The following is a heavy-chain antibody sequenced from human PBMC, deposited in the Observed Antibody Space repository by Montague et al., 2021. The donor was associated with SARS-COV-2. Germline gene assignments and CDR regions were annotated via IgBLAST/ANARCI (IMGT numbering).Heavy chain of an antibody. CDR1: GGSISSGSYY. D-gene: IGHD2-2*01. Sequence: TLSLTCTVSGGSISSGSYYWSWIRQPPGKGLEWIGRVYSSGITYYNPSLKSRVTISLDTSKNQFSMRLSSVTAAGTALYYCSRRRASVDSWGQGTLVTVSS. CDR3: SRRRASVDS. V-gene: IGHV4-61*02. CDR2: VYSSGIT. J-gene: IGHJ4*02.